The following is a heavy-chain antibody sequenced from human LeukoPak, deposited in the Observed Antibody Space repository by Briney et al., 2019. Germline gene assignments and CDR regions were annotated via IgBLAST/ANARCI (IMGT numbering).Heavy chain of an antibody. V-gene: IGHV3-21*01. CDR2: ISSSSSYI. D-gene: IGHD4-23*01. CDR1: GFTLSSYS. Sequence: GGSLRLSCAASGFTLSSYSMNWVRQLPGKGLEWVSSISSSSSYIYYADSVKGRFTISRDNAKNSLYLQMNSLRAEDTAVYYCARDYGGSSPFDYWGQGTLVTVSS. CDR3: ARDYGGSSPFDY. J-gene: IGHJ4*02.